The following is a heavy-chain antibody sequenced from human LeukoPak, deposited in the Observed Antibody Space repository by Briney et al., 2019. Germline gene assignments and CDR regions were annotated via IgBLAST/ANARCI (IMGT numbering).Heavy chain of an antibody. CDR2: ISAYNRRT. J-gene: IGHJ3*02. V-gene: IGHV1-18*01. CDR1: GYSFITYG. D-gene: IGHD4-17*01. Sequence: ASVKVSCKASGYSFITYGISWVRQAPGQGLEWMGWISAYNRRTDYAQNLQGRVTMTTDTSTSTAYMEMRSLRSEDTAVYYCAGPQNGDYSYGAFDIWGQGTVVTVSS. CDR3: AGPQNGDYSYGAFDI.